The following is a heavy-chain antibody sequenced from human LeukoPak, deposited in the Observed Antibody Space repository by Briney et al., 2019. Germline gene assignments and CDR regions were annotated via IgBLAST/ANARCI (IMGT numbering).Heavy chain of an antibody. J-gene: IGHJ4*02. Sequence: GGSLRLSCAASGFTFSTYGMHWVRQAPGKGLEWVSFIRYDGNNRYYADSVKGRFTISRDNSKNTLYLQMNSLRAEDTAVYYCARGPYYNILTGFRGRILGFDYWGQGTPVTVSS. V-gene: IGHV3-30*02. CDR1: GFTFSTYG. CDR3: ARGPYYNILTGFRGRILGFDY. D-gene: IGHD3-9*01. CDR2: IRYDGNNR.